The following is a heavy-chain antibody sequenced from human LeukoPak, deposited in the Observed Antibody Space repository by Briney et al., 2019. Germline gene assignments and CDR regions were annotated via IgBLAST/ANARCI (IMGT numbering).Heavy chain of an antibody. CDR2: INPDGRDT. CDR3: TSWGDTTAEYFQR. D-gene: IGHD2-21*02. V-gene: IGHV3-7*01. CDR1: GFTFSDHY. J-gene: IGHJ1*01. Sequence: GGSLRLSCAASGFTFSDHYMNWARQAPGKGLEWVAHINPDGRDTYYVDSVKGRFTISRDNAQNSMYLQMNSLRVEDTAVYYCTSWGDTTAEYFQRWGQGTLVTVSS.